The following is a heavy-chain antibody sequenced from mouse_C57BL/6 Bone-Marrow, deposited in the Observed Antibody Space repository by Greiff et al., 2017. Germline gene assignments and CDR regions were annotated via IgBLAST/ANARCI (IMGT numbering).Heavy chain of an antibody. J-gene: IGHJ1*03. D-gene: IGHD1-1*01. CDR2: IYPRSGNT. V-gene: IGHV1-81*01. Sequence: VQLQQSGAELARPGASVKLSCKASGYTFTSYGISWVKQRPGQGLEWIGEIYPRSGNTYYNEKFKGKATLTADKSSSTAYMELRSLTSEDSAVYFCARSGYYGSSYDWYFDVWGTGTTVTVSS. CDR1: GYTFTSYG. CDR3: ARSGYYGSSYDWYFDV.